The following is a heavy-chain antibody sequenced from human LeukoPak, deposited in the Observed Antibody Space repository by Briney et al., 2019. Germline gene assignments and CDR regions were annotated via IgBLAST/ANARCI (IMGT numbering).Heavy chain of an antibody. Sequence: PGGSLRLSCAASGFTLSSYAMSWVRQAPGKGLEWVSAISGSGGSTYYADSVKGRFTISRDNSKNTLYLQMNSLRAEDTAVYYCAKGGRYSGYDIDDYWGQGTLVTVSS. CDR2: ISGSGGST. V-gene: IGHV3-23*01. J-gene: IGHJ4*02. D-gene: IGHD5-12*01. CDR1: GFTLSSYA. CDR3: AKGGRYSGYDIDDY.